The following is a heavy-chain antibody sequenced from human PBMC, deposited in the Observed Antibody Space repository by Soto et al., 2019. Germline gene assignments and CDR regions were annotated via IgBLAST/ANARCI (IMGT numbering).Heavy chain of an antibody. D-gene: IGHD2-2*01. CDR3: AREGYCTTTSCPRPHWFDP. V-gene: IGHV4-59*01. J-gene: IGHJ5*02. CDR1: GGSISRYY. Sequence: SETLSLTCTVSGGSISRYYWSWSRQPPGKGLEWIGYIYYNGSTNYNPSLKSRVTVSVDTSKNQFSLKLNSVTAADTAVYYCAREGYCTTTSCPRPHWFDPWGQGTLVT. CDR2: IYYNGST.